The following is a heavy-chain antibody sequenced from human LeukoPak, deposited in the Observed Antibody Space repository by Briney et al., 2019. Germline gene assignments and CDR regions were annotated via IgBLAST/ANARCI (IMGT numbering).Heavy chain of an antibody. D-gene: IGHD3-10*01. Sequence: SVKVSCKASGGTFSSYAISWVRQAPGQGLEWMGGIIPIFSTANYAQKFQGRVTITTDESTSTAYMELSSLRSEDTAVYYCASGGPFGELSDYWGQGTLVTVSS. CDR2: IIPIFSTA. J-gene: IGHJ4*02. CDR1: GGTFSSYA. CDR3: ASGGPFGELSDY. V-gene: IGHV1-69*05.